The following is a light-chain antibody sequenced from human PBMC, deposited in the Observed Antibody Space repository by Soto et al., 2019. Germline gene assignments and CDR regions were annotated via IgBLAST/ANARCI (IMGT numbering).Light chain of an antibody. V-gene: IGKV3-20*01. CDR2: ETS. CDR1: QSVSVGY. J-gene: IGKJ1*01. CDR3: QQYGNSPT. Sequence: EIVLTQSPGTLSLSPGASATLSCRASQSVSVGYFAWYQQKPGQAPRLIIYETSSKMTGIPDRFSGSGSGTEFTLSISRLEPEDFAVYYCQQYGNSPTFGQGTKVEIK.